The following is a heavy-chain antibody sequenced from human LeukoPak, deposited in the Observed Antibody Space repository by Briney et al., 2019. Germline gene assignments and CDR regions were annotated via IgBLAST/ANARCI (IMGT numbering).Heavy chain of an antibody. CDR1: GFTFSSYA. CDR3: ARASSSVGWFDP. Sequence: GGSLRLSRAASGFTFSSYAMNWVRQAPGKGLEWVSSISSSSSYIYYADSVKGRFTISRDNAKNSLYLQMNSLRAEDTAVYYCARASSSVGWFDPWGQGTLVTVSS. J-gene: IGHJ5*02. V-gene: IGHV3-21*01. D-gene: IGHD6-6*01. CDR2: ISSSSSYI.